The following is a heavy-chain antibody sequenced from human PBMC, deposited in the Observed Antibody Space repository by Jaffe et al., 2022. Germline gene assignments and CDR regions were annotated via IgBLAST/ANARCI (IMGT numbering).Heavy chain of an antibody. V-gene: IGHV3-23*01. Sequence: EVQLLESGGGLVQPGGSLRLSCAASGFTFSSYAMSWVRQAPGKGLEWVSAISGSGGSTYYADSVKGRFTISRDNSKNTLYLQMNSLRAEDTAVYYCAKDPIVLVVYAMENNWFDPWGQGTLVTVSS. CDR2: ISGSGGST. J-gene: IGHJ5*02. CDR1: GFTFSSYA. CDR3: AKDPIVLVVYAMENNWFDP. D-gene: IGHD2-8*02.